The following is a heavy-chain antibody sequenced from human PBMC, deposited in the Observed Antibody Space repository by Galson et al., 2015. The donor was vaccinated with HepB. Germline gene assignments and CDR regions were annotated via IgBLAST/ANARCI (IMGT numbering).Heavy chain of an antibody. Sequence: SLRLSCAASGFTFSSFVMHWVRQAPDKGLEWVAGISVDGNDKHYADSVKGLFTISRDNSKNTLSLQMNALRAEDTAVYYCVREGGSSSRAGFYDPWGQGTLVTVSS. CDR3: VREGGSSSRAGFYDP. CDR2: ISVDGNDK. J-gene: IGHJ5*02. V-gene: IGHV3-30*03. CDR1: GFTFSSFV. D-gene: IGHD2-2*01.